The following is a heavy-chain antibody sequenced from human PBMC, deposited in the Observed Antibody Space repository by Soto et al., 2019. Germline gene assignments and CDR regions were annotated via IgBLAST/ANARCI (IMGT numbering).Heavy chain of an antibody. CDR2: VYYSGTT. D-gene: IGHD6-13*01. J-gene: IGHJ4*02. Sequence: QVQLQESGPGLVKPSETLSLTCTVSGGSISSYYWTWIRQPPGKGLEWVGYVYYSGTTYYNPSLQRRVTISVDTSKSQFSLKVKSVTAADTAIYYCARACSTGLYFFDYWGQGSLVTVSS. V-gene: IGHV4-59*01. CDR3: ARACSTGLYFFDY. CDR1: GGSISSYY.